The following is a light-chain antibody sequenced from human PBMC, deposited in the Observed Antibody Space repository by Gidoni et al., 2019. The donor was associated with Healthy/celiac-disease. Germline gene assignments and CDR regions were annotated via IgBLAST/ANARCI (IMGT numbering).Light chain of an antibody. V-gene: IGKV1-9*01. Sequence: DIQLTPSPSFLSASVGARVTITCRASQGISSYLAWYQQKPGKAPKLLIYAASTLQSGVPSRFSGSGSGTEFTLTISSLQPEDFATYYCQQLNSYPPTFGPGTKVDIK. CDR1: QGISSY. J-gene: IGKJ3*01. CDR2: AAS. CDR3: QQLNSYPPT.